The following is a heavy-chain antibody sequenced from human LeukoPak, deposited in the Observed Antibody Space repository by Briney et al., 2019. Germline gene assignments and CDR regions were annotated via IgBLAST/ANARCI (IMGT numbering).Heavy chain of an antibody. CDR2: INHSGST. D-gene: IGHD6-13*01. J-gene: IGHJ4*02. CDR3: AVSSWYFDY. CDR1: GGSFSGYY. Sequence: SETLSLTCAVYGGSFSGYYWSWIRQPPGKGLEWIGEINHSGSTNYNPSLKSRVTISVDTSKNQFSLKLSSVTAADTAAYYCAVSSWYFDYWGQGTLVTVSS. V-gene: IGHV4-34*01.